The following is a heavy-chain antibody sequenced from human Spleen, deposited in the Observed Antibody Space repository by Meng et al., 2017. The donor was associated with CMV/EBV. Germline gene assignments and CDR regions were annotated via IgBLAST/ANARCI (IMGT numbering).Heavy chain of an antibody. J-gene: IGHJ4*02. CDR1: GYTFTSYD. V-gene: IGHV1-46*01. Sequence: ASVKVSCKASGYTFTSYDINWVRQAPGQGLEWMGIINPSGGTTTYAQKFQGRVTMARDTSTTTVYMEMSSLRSDDTAVFYCARSESLDHWGQGTLVTVSS. CDR3: ARSESLDH. CDR2: INPSGGTT.